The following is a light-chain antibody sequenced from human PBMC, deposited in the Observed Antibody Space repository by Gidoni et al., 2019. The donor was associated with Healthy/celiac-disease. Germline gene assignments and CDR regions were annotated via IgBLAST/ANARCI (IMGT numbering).Light chain of an antibody. V-gene: IGLV2-11*01. Sequence: QSALTQPRSVSGSPEPSVTISCTGTSSDVGGYNYVSWYQQHPGKAPKLMIYDVSKRPSGVPDRFSGSKSGNTASLTISGLQAEDEADYYCCSYAGSYTPHVVFGGGTKLTVL. J-gene: IGLJ2*01. CDR3: CSYAGSYTPHVV. CDR2: DVS. CDR1: SSDVGGYNY.